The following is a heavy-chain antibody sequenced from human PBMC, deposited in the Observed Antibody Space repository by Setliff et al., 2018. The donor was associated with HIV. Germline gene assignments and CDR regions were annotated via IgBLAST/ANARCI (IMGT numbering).Heavy chain of an antibody. CDR1: GGTLSRHA. J-gene: IGHJ5*02. D-gene: IGHD4-17*01. CDR2: IIPIVDKT. CDR3: ASEPDYGKGEWGWFDP. Sequence: ASVKVSCKASGGTLSRHAINWVRQAPGQGLEWMGGIIPIVDKTNYAQKFQGRVAITAAKSTLTAYMELSRLRSEDTAVYYCASEPDYGKGEWGWFDPWGQGTLVTVSS. V-gene: IGHV1-69*10.